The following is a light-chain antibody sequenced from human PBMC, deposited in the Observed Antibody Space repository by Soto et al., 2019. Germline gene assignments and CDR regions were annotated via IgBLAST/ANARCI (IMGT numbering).Light chain of an antibody. Sequence: QSVLTQPASVSGSPGQSIAISCTGTSSDVGAYDYVSWYQQHPGKAPKLMIYEVSNRPSGVSNRFSGSKSVNTATLTISGLQAEDEADYYCSSHTSRNTRVFGTGTKVTVL. CDR2: EVS. J-gene: IGLJ1*01. CDR1: SSDVGAYDY. CDR3: SSHTSRNTRV. V-gene: IGLV2-14*01.